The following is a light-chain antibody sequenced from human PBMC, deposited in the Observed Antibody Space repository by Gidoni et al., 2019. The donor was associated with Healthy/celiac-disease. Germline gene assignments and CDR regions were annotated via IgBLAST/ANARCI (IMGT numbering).Light chain of an antibody. CDR3: QQYDNHPLT. Sequence: DIPFTQSPSSLSASVGDRVTITCQASQDISNYLNWYQQKPGKAPKLLIYDASNLETGVPSRFSGSGSGTDFTFTISSLQPEDIATYYCQQYDNHPLTFGGGTKVEIK. V-gene: IGKV1-33*01. J-gene: IGKJ4*01. CDR1: QDISNY. CDR2: DAS.